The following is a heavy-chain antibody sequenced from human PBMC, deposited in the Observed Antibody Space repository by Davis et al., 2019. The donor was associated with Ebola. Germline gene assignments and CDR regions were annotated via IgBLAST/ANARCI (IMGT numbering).Heavy chain of an antibody. D-gene: IGHD3-3*01. CDR3: ARDRAIFGVRNWFDP. J-gene: IGHJ5*02. V-gene: IGHV1-69*04. CDR2: IIPILGIA. CDR1: GYTFTSYY. Sequence: AASVKVSCKASGYTFTSYYMHWVRQAPGQGLEWMGRIIPILGIANYAQKFQGRVTITADKSTSTAYMELSSLRSEDTAVYYCARDRAIFGVRNWFDPWGQGTLVTVSS.